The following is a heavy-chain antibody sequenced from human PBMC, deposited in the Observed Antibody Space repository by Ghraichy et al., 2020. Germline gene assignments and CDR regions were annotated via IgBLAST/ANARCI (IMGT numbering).Heavy chain of an antibody. J-gene: IGHJ4*02. D-gene: IGHD3-22*01. V-gene: IGHV3-53*04. CDR3: ASYYNDRDYFDY. Sequence: GGSLRLSCAASGFTVSSNYMSWVRQAPGKGLEWVSIIYAGGTTYYADSVKGRFTISRHNSKNTLYLQINSLRTEDTAVYYCASYYNDRDYFDYWGQGTLVTVSS. CDR2: IYAGGTT. CDR1: GFTVSSNY.